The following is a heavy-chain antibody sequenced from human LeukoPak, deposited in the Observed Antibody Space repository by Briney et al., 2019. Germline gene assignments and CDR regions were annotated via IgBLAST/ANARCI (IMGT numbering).Heavy chain of an antibody. J-gene: IGHJ4*02. D-gene: IGHD3-10*01. CDR2: INHSGST. Sequence: SETLSLTCAVYGGSFSGYYWSWIRQPPGKGLEWIGEINHSGSTNYNPSLKSRVTISVDTSKNQFSLKLSSVTAADTAVYYCARLGRVRGVIMKRVNSDYWGQGTLVTVSS. CDR3: ARLGRVRGVIMKRVNSDY. V-gene: IGHV4-34*01. CDR1: GGSFSGYY.